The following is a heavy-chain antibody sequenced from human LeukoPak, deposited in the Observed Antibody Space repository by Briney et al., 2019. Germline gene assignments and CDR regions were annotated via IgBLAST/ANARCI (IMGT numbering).Heavy chain of an antibody. Sequence: GASVKVSCKASGYTFTSYGISWVRQAPGQGLEWMGWISAYNGNTNYAQKLQGRVTMTTDTSTSTAYMELRSLRSDDTAVYYCARDEGDAEGYSSSSFDYWGQGTLVTVSS. CDR1: GYTFTSYG. CDR3: ARDEGDAEGYSSSSFDY. D-gene: IGHD6-6*01. V-gene: IGHV1-18*01. CDR2: ISAYNGNT. J-gene: IGHJ4*02.